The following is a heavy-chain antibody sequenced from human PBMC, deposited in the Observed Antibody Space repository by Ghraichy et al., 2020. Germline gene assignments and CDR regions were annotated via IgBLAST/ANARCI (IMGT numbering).Heavy chain of an antibody. J-gene: IGHJ5*02. Sequence: SETLSLTCTVSGYSISSGYYWGWIRQPPGKGLEWIGSISHSVSTYYNPSLKSRVTISVDTSKNQFSLKMNSVTAADTAVYYCARVESSGWRLDWFDPWGQGTLVTVSS. D-gene: IGHD6-19*01. CDR3: ARVESSGWRLDWFDP. CDR1: GYSISSGYY. CDR2: ISHSVST. V-gene: IGHV4-38-2*02.